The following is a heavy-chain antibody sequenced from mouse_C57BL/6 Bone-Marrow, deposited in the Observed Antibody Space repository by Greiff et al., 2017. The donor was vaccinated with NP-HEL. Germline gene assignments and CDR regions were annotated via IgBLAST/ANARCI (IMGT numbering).Heavy chain of an antibody. CDR3: ARGIYGNNGFAY. J-gene: IGHJ3*01. Sequence: QVQLQQPGAELVKPGASVKMSCKASGYTFTSYWITWVKQRPGQGLEWIGDIYPGSGSTNYNEKFKSKATLTVDTSSSTAYMQLSSLTSEDSAVYYCARGIYGNNGFAYWGQGTLVTVSA. V-gene: IGHV1-55*01. CDR2: IYPGSGST. D-gene: IGHD2-1*01. CDR1: GYTFTSYW.